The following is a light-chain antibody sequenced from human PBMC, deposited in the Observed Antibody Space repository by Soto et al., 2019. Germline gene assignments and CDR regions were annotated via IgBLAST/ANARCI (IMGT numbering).Light chain of an antibody. CDR2: DAS. CDR1: QSISSW. Sequence: DIQMTQSPSTLSASVGDRVTITCRASQSISSWLAWYQQKLGRAPRLLIYDASSLESGVPSRFSGSGYGTEFTLTISSLQPDDFATYFCLSGHSRPFGGGTKVEIK. J-gene: IGKJ4*01. CDR3: LSGHSRP. V-gene: IGKV1-5*01.